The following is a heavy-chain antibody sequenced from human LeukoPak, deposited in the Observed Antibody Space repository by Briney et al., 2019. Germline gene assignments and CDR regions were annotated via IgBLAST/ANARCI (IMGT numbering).Heavy chain of an antibody. J-gene: IGHJ5*02. CDR1: GGSFSGYY. Sequence: SETLSLTCAVYGGSFSGYYWSWIRQPPGKGLEWIGEINHSGSTNYNPSLKSRVTISVDTSKNQFSLKLSSVTAADTAVYYCARAYYDSSGYYPTYNWFDPWGQGTPVTVSS. D-gene: IGHD3-22*01. CDR3: ARAYYDSSGYYPTYNWFDP. CDR2: INHSGST. V-gene: IGHV4-34*01.